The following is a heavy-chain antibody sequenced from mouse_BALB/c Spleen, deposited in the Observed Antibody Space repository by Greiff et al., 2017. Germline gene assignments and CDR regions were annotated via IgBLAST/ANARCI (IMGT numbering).Heavy chain of an antibody. CDR2: INPSTGYT. J-gene: IGHJ2*01. CDR1: GYTFTSYW. CDR3: APHPEGYCDG. V-gene: IGHV1-7*01. Sequence: QVQLQQSGAELAKPGASVKMSCKASGYTFTSYWMHWVKQRPGQGLEWIGYINPSTGYTEYNQKFQDKATLTADNSSSTAYMPLSSLTAEDAAGYYCAPHPEGYCDGGGQGSTLAVSS.